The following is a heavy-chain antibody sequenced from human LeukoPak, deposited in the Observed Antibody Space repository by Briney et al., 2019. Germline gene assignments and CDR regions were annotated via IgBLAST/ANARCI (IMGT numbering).Heavy chain of an antibody. J-gene: IGHJ4*02. CDR1: GNSFSNYA. D-gene: IGHD2-8*01. CDR3: AREMGVYYFDY. CDR2: IIPFFGTA. Sequence: GASVKVPCKTSGNSFSNYATSWVRQAPGQGLEWMGGIIPFFGTANYAQKFQGRVTITADKSTSTAYMELSSLRSEDTAVYYCAREMGVYYFDYWGQGTLVTVSS. V-gene: IGHV1-69*06.